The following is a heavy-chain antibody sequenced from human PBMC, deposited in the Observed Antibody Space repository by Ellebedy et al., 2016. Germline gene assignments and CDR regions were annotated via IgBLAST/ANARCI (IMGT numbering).Heavy chain of an antibody. D-gene: IGHD6-13*01. V-gene: IGHV3-53*01. Sequence: GESLKISXAASGFTFSSYAMSWVRQAPGKGLEWVSVIYSGGSTYYADSVKGRFTISRDNSKNTLYHQMNSLRAEDTAVYYCARNLAAAGMWENWYFDLWGRGTLVTVSS. J-gene: IGHJ2*01. CDR1: GFTFSSYA. CDR3: ARNLAAAGMWENWYFDL. CDR2: IYSGGST.